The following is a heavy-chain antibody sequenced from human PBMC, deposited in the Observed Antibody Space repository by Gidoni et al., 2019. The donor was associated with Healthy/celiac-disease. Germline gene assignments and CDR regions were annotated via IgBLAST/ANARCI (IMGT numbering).Heavy chain of an antibody. CDR3: ASGYCSGGSCYPKGY. CDR1: GGATSSSSYY. V-gene: IGHV4-39*01. Sequence: QLQLQESGTGLVKPSETLSLTCTVSGGATSSSSYYWGWIRQPPGKGLEWIGCIYYSGSTYYNPSLKSRVTISVDTSKNQFSLKLSSVTAADTAVYYCASGYCSGGSCYPKGYWGQGTLVTVSS. CDR2: IYYSGST. D-gene: IGHD2-15*01. J-gene: IGHJ4*02.